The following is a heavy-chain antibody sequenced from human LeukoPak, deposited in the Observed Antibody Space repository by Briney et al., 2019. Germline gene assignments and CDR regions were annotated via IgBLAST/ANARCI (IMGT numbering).Heavy chain of an antibody. Sequence: SETLSLTCTVSGGSISSDYWSWIRQPPGKGLEWIGYIYYIGSTNYNPSLKSRITISVDTSKSHFSLKLSSVTAADTAVYYCARDFEGNCGGDCYRGAFDIWGQGTMVTVSS. J-gene: IGHJ3*02. D-gene: IGHD2-21*02. V-gene: IGHV4-59*01. CDR1: GGSISSDY. CDR3: ARDFEGNCGGDCYRGAFDI. CDR2: IYYIGST.